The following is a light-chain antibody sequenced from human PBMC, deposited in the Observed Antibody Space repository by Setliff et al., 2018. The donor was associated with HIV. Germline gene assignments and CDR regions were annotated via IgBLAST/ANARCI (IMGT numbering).Light chain of an antibody. CDR1: RSDVGDYDL. V-gene: IGLV2-23*02. CDR2: EVT. Sequence: QPALTQPASVSGSPGQSITISCTGTRSDVGDYDLVSWYQHHPGKAPKLIIFEVTKRPSGVSTRFSGSKSGNTASLTISGLQADDEADYYCYSYAGSFTWVFGTGTKVTVL. CDR3: YSYAGSFTWV. J-gene: IGLJ1*01.